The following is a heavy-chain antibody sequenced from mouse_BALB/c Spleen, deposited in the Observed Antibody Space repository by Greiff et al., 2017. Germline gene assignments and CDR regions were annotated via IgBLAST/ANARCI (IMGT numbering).Heavy chain of an antibody. CDR1: GFTFSDYY. CDR3: ARTWLAY. Sequence: EVQVVESGGGLVKPGGSLTLSCAASGFTFSDYYLYWVRQTPEKRLEWVATISDGGSYTYYPSSVKGLFTISRDNAKNNLYLQMSSLKSEDTAMYYCARTWLAYWGQGTLVTVSA. CDR2: ISDGGSYT. J-gene: IGHJ3*01. V-gene: IGHV5-4*02.